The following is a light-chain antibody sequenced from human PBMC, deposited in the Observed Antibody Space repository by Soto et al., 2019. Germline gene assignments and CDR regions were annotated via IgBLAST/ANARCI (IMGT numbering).Light chain of an antibody. CDR3: AAWDDTLNGQV. J-gene: IGLJ3*02. V-gene: IGLV2-8*01. Sequence: QSALTQPPSASGSPGQSVTISCTGTSSDVGNYNYVSWYQQHPGKAPKLIIYEVTERPSGVPDRFSGSKSGTSVSLAISGLRSEDEATYYCAAWDDTLNGQVFGGGTKLTVL. CDR2: EVT. CDR1: SSDVGNYNY.